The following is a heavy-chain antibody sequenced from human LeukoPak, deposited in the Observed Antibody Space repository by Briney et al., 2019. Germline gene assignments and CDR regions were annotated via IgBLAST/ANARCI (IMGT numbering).Heavy chain of an antibody. D-gene: IGHD4-23*01. J-gene: IGHJ4*02. Sequence: GGSLRLSCAASGFTFSSYSMNWVRQAPGKGLEWVSSISSSSSYIYYADSVKRRFTISRDNAKNSLYLQMNSLRAEDTAVYYCARANQDYGGSQFDYWGQGTLVTVSS. CDR2: ISSSSSYI. CDR1: GFTFSSYS. V-gene: IGHV3-21*01. CDR3: ARANQDYGGSQFDY.